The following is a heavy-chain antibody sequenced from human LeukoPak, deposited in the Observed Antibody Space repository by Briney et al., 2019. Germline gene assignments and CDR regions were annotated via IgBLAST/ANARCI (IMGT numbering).Heavy chain of an antibody. J-gene: IGHJ4*02. Sequence: GGSLRLSCAASGFTFRSYAMSWVRQAPGKGLEWVSSISSSGATTYHADSVKGRFTISRDNSKNTLYLQVNSLRAEDTAVYYCAKGGKWDVTPFDYWGQGTLVTVSS. D-gene: IGHD1-26*01. CDR2: ISSSGATT. CDR1: GFTFRSYA. CDR3: AKGGKWDVTPFDY. V-gene: IGHV3-23*01.